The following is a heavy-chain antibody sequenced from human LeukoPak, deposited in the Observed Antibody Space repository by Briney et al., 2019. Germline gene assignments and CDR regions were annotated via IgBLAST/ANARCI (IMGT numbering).Heavy chain of an antibody. CDR3: AKDSGLGAAYYFDY. J-gene: IGHJ4*02. V-gene: IGHV3-30*04. D-gene: IGHD3-16*01. Sequence: GGSLRLSRAASGFTFSSFALHWVRQAPGKGLEWVAVISFDGSYKYYVDSVKGRFTISRDNSRNTLYLLMDSLRPEDTAVYYCAKDSGLGAAYYFDYWGQGTLVTVSS. CDR2: ISFDGSYK. CDR1: GFTFSSFA.